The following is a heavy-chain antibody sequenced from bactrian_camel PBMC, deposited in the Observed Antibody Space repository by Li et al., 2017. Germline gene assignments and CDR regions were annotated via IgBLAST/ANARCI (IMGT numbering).Heavy chain of an antibody. J-gene: IGHJ4*01. V-gene: IGHV3S40*01. CDR3: AARPLVFGGSCRLQGSYEYNY. D-gene: IGHD7*01. CDR2: INTLGEPA. CDR1: AARRSNYC. Sequence: DVQLVESGGGSVQAGGFLRLSCVASAARRSNYCMGWFRQAPGKGLERVSSINTLGEPAVYADSVKGRFTISRDNARNTVYLQMNSLKPEDTGMYYCAARPLVFGGSCRLQGSYEYNYWGQGTQVTVS.